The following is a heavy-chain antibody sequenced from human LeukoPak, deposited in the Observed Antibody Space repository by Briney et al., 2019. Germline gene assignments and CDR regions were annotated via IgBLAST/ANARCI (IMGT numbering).Heavy chain of an antibody. CDR1: GYTFTSYG. D-gene: IGHD6-13*01. CDR2: ISAYNGNT. CDR3: ARGWEAAAGLFFDY. Sequence: ASVKVSCKASGYTFTSYGISWVRHAPGQGLEWMGWISAYNGNTNYAHTLPGRVTMTTDTSTSTAYMELRSLRSDDTAVYYCARGWEAAAGLFFDYWGQGTLVTASS. V-gene: IGHV1-18*01. J-gene: IGHJ4*02.